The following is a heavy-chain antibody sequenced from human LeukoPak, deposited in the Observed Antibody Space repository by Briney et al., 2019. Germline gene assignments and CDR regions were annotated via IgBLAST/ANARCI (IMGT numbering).Heavy chain of an antibody. CDR3: ARDLNTAMANFDY. Sequence: QPGGSLRLSCAASGFTFSSYWMSWVRQAPGKGLEWVANIKQDGSEKYYVDSVKGRFTISRDNAKNSLYLQMNSLRAEDTAVYYCARDLNTAMANFDYWGQGTLVTVSS. J-gene: IGHJ4*02. V-gene: IGHV3-7*01. CDR2: IKQDGSEK. CDR1: GFTFSSYW. D-gene: IGHD5-18*01.